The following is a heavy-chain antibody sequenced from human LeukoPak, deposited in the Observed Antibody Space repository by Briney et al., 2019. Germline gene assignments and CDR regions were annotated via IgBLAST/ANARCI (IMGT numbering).Heavy chain of an antibody. Sequence: PGGSLRLSCAASGFTFSGYTMNWVRQAPGKGLEGVSSIDNYGSYIYYADSVKGRFTLSSDNAEHTVHLQMIGLRAEDTAVYYCATKYSAGWLFDYWGQGTLVTVSS. CDR3: ATKYSAGWLFDY. J-gene: IGHJ4*02. CDR1: GFTFSGYT. D-gene: IGHD5-12*01. V-gene: IGHV3-21*01. CDR2: IDNYGSYI.